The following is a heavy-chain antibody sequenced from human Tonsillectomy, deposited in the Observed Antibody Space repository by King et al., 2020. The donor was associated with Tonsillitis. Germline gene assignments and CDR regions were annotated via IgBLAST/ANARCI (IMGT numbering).Heavy chain of an antibody. CDR2: IYYRGTT. CDR1: GGSISSGGRY. Sequence: VQLQESGPGLVKPSETLSLTCTVSGGSISSGGRYWSWIRQHPGKGLEWIGYIYYRGTTYYNPSLRSRVTISVDTNKNQFYLKLNSVTAADTAIYYCARGLTFGEVIADFYGLDVWGQGTTVTVSS. CDR3: ARGLTFGEVIADFYGLDV. D-gene: IGHD3-16*02. J-gene: IGHJ6*02. V-gene: IGHV4-31*03.